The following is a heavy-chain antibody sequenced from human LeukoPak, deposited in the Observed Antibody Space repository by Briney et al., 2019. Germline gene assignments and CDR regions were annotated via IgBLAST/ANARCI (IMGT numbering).Heavy chain of an antibody. J-gene: IGHJ4*02. V-gene: IGHV3-9*01. CDR2: ISWSSGSI. CDR3: AKASGGWLIDY. Sequence: GGSLRLSCAASGFTFDDYAMHWVRQAPGKGLEWVSGISWSSGSIGYADSVKGRFTISRDNAKNSLYLQMNSLRAEDTALYYCAKASGGWLIDYWGQGTLVTVSS. CDR1: GFTFDDYA. D-gene: IGHD5-24*01.